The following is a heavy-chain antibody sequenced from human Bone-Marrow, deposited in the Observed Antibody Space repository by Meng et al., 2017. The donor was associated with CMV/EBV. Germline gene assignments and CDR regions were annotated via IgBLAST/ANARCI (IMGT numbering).Heavy chain of an antibody. Sequence: SETLSLTCAVYGGSFSGYYWSWIRQPPGKGLEWIGEINHSGSTNYNPSLKSRVTISVDTSKNQFSLKLSSVTAADTAVYYCARSAPGYSGYDWGGGDYWGQGTLVTVSS. CDR3: ARSAPGYSGYDWGGGDY. CDR1: GGSFSGYY. V-gene: IGHV4-34*01. D-gene: IGHD5-12*01. CDR2: INHSGST. J-gene: IGHJ4*02.